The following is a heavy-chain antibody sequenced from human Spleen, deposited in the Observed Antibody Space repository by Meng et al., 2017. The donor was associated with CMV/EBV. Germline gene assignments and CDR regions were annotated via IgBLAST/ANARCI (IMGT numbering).Heavy chain of an antibody. Sequence: GGSLRLSCAASGLTFRSYAMNWVRQAPGKGLDWVSSISGSGDDTYYADSVKGRFTISRDNSKNTLYLQMNSLRAEDTAVYYCARLRDCSSTSCYTYLWGVFDPWGQGTLVTVSS. CDR3: ARLRDCSSTSCYTYLWGVFDP. D-gene: IGHD2-2*02. V-gene: IGHV3-23*01. J-gene: IGHJ5*02. CDR1: GLTFRSYA. CDR2: ISGSGDDT.